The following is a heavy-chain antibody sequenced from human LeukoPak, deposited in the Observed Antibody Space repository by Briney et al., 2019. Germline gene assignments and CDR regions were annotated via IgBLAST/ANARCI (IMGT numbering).Heavy chain of an antibody. J-gene: IGHJ4*02. CDR3: ARGLIAGRKYGDLRSY. Sequence: KSSETLSLTCAVSGYSISSGYYWGWIRQPPGKGLEWIGEINHSGSTNYNPSLKSRVTISIDTSKNQFSLKLSSVTAADTAVYYCARGLIAGRKYGDLRSYWGQGTLVTVSS. V-gene: IGHV4-38-2*01. D-gene: IGHD4-17*01. CDR2: INHSGST. CDR1: GYSISSGYY.